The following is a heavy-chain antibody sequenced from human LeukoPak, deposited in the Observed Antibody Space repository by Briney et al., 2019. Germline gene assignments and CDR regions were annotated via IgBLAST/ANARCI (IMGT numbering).Heavy chain of an antibody. CDR2: INPSGGST. J-gene: IGHJ4*02. CDR3: ASTSSYYGSGSYSGGSSYFDY. D-gene: IGHD3-10*01. V-gene: IGHV1-46*01. CDR1: GYTFTSYY. Sequence: GASVKVSCKASGYTFTSYYMHWVRQAPGQGLEWMGIINPSGGSTSYAQKFQGRVTMTTDTSTSTAYMELRSLRSDDTAVYYCASTSSYYGSGSYSGGSSYFDYWGQGTLVTVSS.